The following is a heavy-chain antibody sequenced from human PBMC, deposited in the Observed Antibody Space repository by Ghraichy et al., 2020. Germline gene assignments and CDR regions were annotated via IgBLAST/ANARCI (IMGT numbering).Heavy chain of an antibody. Sequence: GGSLRLSCAASGFTFSSYAMSWVRQAPGKGLEWVSAISGSGGSTYYADSVKGRFTISRDNSKNTLYLQMNSLRAEDTAVYYCAKEAVAGTSVPPVLWWVYWGQGTLVTVSS. CDR2: ISGSGGST. CDR3: AKEAVAGTSVPPVLWWVY. CDR1: GFTFSSYA. J-gene: IGHJ4*02. D-gene: IGHD6-19*01. V-gene: IGHV3-23*01.